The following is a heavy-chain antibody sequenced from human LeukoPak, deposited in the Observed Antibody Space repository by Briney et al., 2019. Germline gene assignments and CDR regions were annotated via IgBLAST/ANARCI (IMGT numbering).Heavy chain of an antibody. CDR3: ARDQSMRSDY. J-gene: IGHJ4*02. CDR2: IKEDGREE. CDR1: GFSFSSYW. Sequence: GGSLRLSCAGSGFSFSSYWMTWVRQAPGKGLEWVAIIKEDGREEYYVDSVKGRFTISRDNAKNSLYLQMNSLRVEDTAVYYCARDQSMRSDYWGQGTLVTVSS. V-gene: IGHV3-7*03.